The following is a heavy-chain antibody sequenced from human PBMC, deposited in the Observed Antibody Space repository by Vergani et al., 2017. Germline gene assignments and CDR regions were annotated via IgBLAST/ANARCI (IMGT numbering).Heavy chain of an antibody. J-gene: IGHJ4*02. CDR1: GYSISSGYY. D-gene: IGHD3-10*01. Sequence: QVQLQESGPGLVKPSETLSLTCTVSGYSISSGYYWGWIRQPPGKGLEWIGSIYHSGSTYYNPSLKSRVTISVDTSKNQFSLKLSSVTAADTAVYYCARFMVRGSTFDYWGQGTLVTVSS. V-gene: IGHV4-38-2*02. CDR3: ARFMVRGSTFDY. CDR2: IYHSGST.